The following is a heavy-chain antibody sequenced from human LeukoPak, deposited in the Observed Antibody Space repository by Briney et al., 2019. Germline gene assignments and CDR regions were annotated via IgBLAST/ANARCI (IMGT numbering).Heavy chain of an antibody. J-gene: IGHJ4*02. CDR3: PRDFSELLRPDFVY. Sequence: GGSLRLSCAASGFTFSSYSMNWVRQAPGKGLEWASYISSSISTIYYADSVKGRFTISRDNAKNAPYLQMNSLRAKDAGVYYCPRDFSELLRPDFVYWGQGTLVTVSS. V-gene: IGHV3-48*01. CDR1: GFTFSSYS. CDR2: ISSSISTI. D-gene: IGHD3-3*01.